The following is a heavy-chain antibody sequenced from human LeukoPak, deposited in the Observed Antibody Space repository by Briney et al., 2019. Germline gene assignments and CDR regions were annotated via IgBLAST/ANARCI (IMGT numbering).Heavy chain of an antibody. V-gene: IGHV1-18*01. CDR3: ARKTIAGGYNWFDP. Sequence: ASVKVSCKASGYTFTNYGISWVRQAPGQGLEWMGRISTYNANTNYAQKLQGRVTMTTDTSTNTAYMELRSLRSDDTAVYYCARKTIAGGYNWFDPWGQGTLVTVSS. CDR1: GYTFTNYG. D-gene: IGHD6-13*01. CDR2: ISTYNANT. J-gene: IGHJ5*02.